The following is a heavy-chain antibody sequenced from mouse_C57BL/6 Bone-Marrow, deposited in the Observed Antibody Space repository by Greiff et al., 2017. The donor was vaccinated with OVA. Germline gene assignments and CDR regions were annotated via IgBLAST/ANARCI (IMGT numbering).Heavy chain of an antibody. CDR3: ANYAD. Sequence: EVQLQQSGPELVKPGASVKISCKASGYTFTDYYMNWVKQSHGKSLEWIGDINPNNGGTSYNQKFKGKATLTVDKSSSTAYMDLRSLTSEDSAVYYCANYADGGQGTTLTVSS. CDR1: GYTFTDYY. CDR2: INPNNGGT. D-gene: IGHD1-1*01. V-gene: IGHV1-26*01. J-gene: IGHJ2*01.